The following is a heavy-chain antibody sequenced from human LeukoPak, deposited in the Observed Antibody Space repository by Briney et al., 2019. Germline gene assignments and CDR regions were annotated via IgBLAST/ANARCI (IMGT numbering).Heavy chain of an antibody. V-gene: IGHV3-23*01. CDR2: ISGSGGST. D-gene: IGHD1-26*01. J-gene: IGHJ4*02. CDR1: GFTFSSYA. CDR3: AKDVVIVGATYFDY. Sequence: GRSLRLSCAASGFTFSSYAMSWVRQAPGKGLEWVSAISGSGGSTYYADSVKGRFTISRDNSKNTLYLQMNSLRAEDTAVYYCAKDVVIVGATYFDYWGQGTLVTVSS.